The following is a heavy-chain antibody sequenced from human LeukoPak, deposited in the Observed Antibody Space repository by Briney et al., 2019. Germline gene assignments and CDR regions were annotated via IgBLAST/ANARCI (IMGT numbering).Heavy chain of an antibody. CDR2: IYYSGST. Sequence: SQTLSLTCTVSGGSISSGDYYWSWLRQPPGKGLEWIGYIYYSGSTYYNPSLKSRVTISVDTSKNQFSLKLSSVTAADTAVYYCARDLVLASCSSTSCLYYYYGMDVWGQGTTVTVSS. CDR3: ARDLVLASCSSTSCLYYYYGMDV. V-gene: IGHV4-30-4*01. D-gene: IGHD2-2*01. CDR1: GGSISSGDYY. J-gene: IGHJ6*02.